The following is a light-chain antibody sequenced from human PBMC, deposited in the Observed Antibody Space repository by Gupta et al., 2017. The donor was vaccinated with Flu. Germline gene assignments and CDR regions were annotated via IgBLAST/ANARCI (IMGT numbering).Light chain of an antibody. CDR2: ESS. J-gene: IGKJ1*01. CDR1: QSVSSF. V-gene: IGKV3-11*01. Sequence: EIVLTQSPATLSLSPGERATLSCRASQSVSSFLAWYQQTPGQAPRLLIYESSNRATGIPARFSGSGSGTDLTLTISSLEPEDFAVYYCQQRCNCPQTFGQGTKVEIK. CDR3: QQRCNCPQT.